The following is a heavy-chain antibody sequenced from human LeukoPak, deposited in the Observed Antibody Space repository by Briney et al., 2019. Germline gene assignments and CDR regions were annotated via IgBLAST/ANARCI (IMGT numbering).Heavy chain of an antibody. J-gene: IGHJ3*02. CDR3: AAVKTYYYDTSGYYFPLNAFDI. Sequence: ASVKVSCKVPGYSLTELSMHWVRQAPGKGLEWMGGFDPEDGETIYAQKFQGRVTMTEDTSTDTAYMELSSLRSEDTAVYYCAAVKTYYYDTSGYYFPLNAFDIWGQGTVVTVSS. D-gene: IGHD3-22*01. CDR1: GYSLTELS. CDR2: FDPEDGET. V-gene: IGHV1-24*01.